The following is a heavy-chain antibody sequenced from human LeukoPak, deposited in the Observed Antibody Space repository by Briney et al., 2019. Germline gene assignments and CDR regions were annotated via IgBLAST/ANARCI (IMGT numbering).Heavy chain of an antibody. J-gene: IGHJ4*02. D-gene: IGHD3-22*01. V-gene: IGHV3-9*01. CDR3: ARGLPYYDSRGYQDY. CDR1: GFTFDDYA. CDR2: INWNSGRV. Sequence: GGSLRLSCAASGFTFDDYAMHWVRQAPGKGLEWVSGINWNSGRVAYADSVKGRLTISRDNAKNSLVLHIASLRAEDTALYYCARGLPYYDSRGYQDYWGQGTLVTVSS.